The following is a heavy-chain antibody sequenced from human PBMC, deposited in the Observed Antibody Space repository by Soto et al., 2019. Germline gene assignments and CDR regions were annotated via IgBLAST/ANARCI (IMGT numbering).Heavy chain of an antibody. V-gene: IGHV3-23*01. CDR3: AKATYYYGAGNYYYFDY. D-gene: IGHD3-10*01. CDR2: ISGSGGST. Sequence: GGSLRLSCAASGFTFSSYAMRWVRHAPGKGLEWVSAISGSGGSTYYADSVKGRFTITRNNSKNTLYLKMNSLGAEDTAVYYCAKATYYYGAGNYYYFDYWGQGTLVTVSS. J-gene: IGHJ4*02. CDR1: GFTFSSYA.